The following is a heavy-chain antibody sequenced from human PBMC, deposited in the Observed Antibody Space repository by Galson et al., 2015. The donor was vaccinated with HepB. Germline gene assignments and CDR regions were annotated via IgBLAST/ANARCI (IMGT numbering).Heavy chain of an antibody. D-gene: IGHD6-13*01. V-gene: IGHV1-69*13. J-gene: IGHJ4*02. Sequence: SVKVSCKASGGTFSSYAISWVRQAPGQGLEWMGGIIPIFGTANYAQKFQGRVTITADESTSTAYMELSSLRSEDTAVYYCARDRGVEAAAGTFDYWGQGTLVTVSS. CDR1: GGTFSSYA. CDR2: IIPIFGTA. CDR3: ARDRGVEAAAGTFDY.